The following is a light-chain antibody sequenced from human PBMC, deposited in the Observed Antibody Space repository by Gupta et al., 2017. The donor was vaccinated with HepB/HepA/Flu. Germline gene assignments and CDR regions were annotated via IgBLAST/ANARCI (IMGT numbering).Light chain of an antibody. J-gene: IGKJ4*01. CDR2: DAS. CDR3: QQYETFPVT. CDR1: QGISHF. V-gene: IGKV1-33*01. Sequence: DIQMTQSPSSLSASIGDRVSITCQASQGISHFLTWYQQKPGKAPRVVIYDASTLQTGVSSNFSGSGSGTHFTFTITSLQPEDVATYYCQQYETFPVTFGGGTRVDIK.